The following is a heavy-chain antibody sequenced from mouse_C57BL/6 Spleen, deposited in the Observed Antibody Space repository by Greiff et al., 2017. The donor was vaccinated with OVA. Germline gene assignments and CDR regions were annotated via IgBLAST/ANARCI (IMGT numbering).Heavy chain of an antibody. CDR2: IYPGDGDT. D-gene: IGHD4-1*01. CDR3: ARDRTGPFDY. V-gene: IGHV1-80*01. CDR1: GYAFSSYW. J-gene: IGHJ2*01. Sequence: QVHVKQSGAELVKPGASVKISCKASGYAFSSYWMNWVKQRPGKGLEWIGQIYPGDGDTNYNGKFKGKATLTADKSSSTAYMQLSSLTSEDSAVYFCARDRTGPFDYWGQGTTLTVSS.